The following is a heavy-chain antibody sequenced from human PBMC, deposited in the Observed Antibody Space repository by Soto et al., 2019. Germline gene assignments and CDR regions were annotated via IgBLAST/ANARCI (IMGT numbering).Heavy chain of an antibody. J-gene: IGHJ6*02. CDR1: GFTVSSHY. Sequence: EVQLVESGGGLVQPGGSLRLACAASGFTVSSHYMTWVRQAPGKGLQWVSVIYTGGSTYYADSVKGRFTISRDNSKNTLYLQMTSLRAEDTAVYYCARDRYSYGYYYGTDVWGQGTTVTVSS. V-gene: IGHV3-66*01. CDR2: IYTGGST. D-gene: IGHD5-18*01. CDR3: ARDRYSYGYYYGTDV.